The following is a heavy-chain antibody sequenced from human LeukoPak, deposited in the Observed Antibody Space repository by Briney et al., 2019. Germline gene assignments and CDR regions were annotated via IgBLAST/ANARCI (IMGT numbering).Heavy chain of an antibody. CDR2: ISGSGGST. V-gene: IGHV3-23*01. CDR1: GFIISSYA. J-gene: IGHJ6*01. Sequence: QTGGSLRLSCAASGFIISSYAMSWVRQAPGKGLEWVSAISGSGGSTYYADSVRGRFTISRDNSKNTLYLQMNSLRAEDTAVYYCAKMKGHPLPKYYMDVWGQGTTVTVSS. D-gene: IGHD1-26*01. CDR3: AKMKGHPLPKYYMDV.